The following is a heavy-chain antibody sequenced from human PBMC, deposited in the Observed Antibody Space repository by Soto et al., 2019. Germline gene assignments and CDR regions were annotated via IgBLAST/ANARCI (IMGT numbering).Heavy chain of an antibody. D-gene: IGHD2-21*01. Sequence: SGPTLVNPTQTLTLTCTFSGFSLSTPGMRVSWIREPPGKALEWLARIDWDDDTFYSPSLKTRLTISKDTSKNQVILTVANMDPTDTAIYYCAGVWIADSFDYWGQGALVTVSS. V-gene: IGHV2-70*04. CDR3: AGVWIADSFDY. CDR1: GFSLSTPGMR. J-gene: IGHJ4*02. CDR2: IDWDDDT.